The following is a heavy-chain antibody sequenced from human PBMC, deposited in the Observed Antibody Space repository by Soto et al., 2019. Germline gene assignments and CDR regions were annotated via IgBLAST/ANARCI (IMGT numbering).Heavy chain of an antibody. V-gene: IGHV3-64*01. Sequence: GGSLRLSCAASGFTFSSYAMHWVRQAPGKGLEYVSAISINGGSTYYANSVKGRFTISRDNSKNTLYLQMGSLRAEDMAVYYCARDRYPIPFDYWGQGTLVTVSS. D-gene: IGHD3-9*01. CDR3: ARDRYPIPFDY. CDR1: GFTFSSYA. J-gene: IGHJ4*02. CDR2: ISINGGST.